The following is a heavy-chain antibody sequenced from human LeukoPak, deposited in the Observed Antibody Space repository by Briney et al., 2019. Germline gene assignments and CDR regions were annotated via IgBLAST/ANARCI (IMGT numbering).Heavy chain of an antibody. J-gene: IGHJ4*02. Sequence: GSLRLPRSASWFNLNNQAHEWVPQAPGEGLEWVSAISGSGGSTYYADSVKGRSTISRDNSKNTLYLQMNSLRAEDTAVYYCAKVVGASLDYWGQGTLVTVSS. V-gene: IGHV3-23*01. CDR1: WFNLNNQA. D-gene: IGHD1-26*01. CDR3: AKVVGASLDY. CDR2: ISGSGGST.